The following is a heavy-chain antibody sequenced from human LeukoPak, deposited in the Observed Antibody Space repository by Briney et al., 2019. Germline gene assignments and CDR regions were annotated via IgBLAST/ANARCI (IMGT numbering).Heavy chain of an antibody. CDR3: ARGWLINYASSSWFDP. CDR1: GYTFTGYC. D-gene: IGHD4-11*01. Sequence: ASVKVSCKASGYTFTGYCMHWVRQAPGQGLEWMGWINPNSGGTNYAQKFQGRVTMTRDTSISTAYMELSRLRSDDTAVYYCARGWLINYASSSWFDPWGQGTLVTVSS. J-gene: IGHJ5*02. V-gene: IGHV1-2*02. CDR2: INPNSGGT.